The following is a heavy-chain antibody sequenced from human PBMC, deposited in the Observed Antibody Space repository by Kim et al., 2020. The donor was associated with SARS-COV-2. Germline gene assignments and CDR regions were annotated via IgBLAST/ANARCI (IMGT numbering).Heavy chain of an antibody. D-gene: IGHD6-13*01. V-gene: IGHV3-49*02. J-gene: IGHJ6*02. CDR3: TRASYSSSWYYYYGMDV. Sequence: SGKGRFTISRDDSKSIAYLQMNSLKTEDTAVYYCTRASYSSSWYYYYGMDVWGQGTTVTVSS.